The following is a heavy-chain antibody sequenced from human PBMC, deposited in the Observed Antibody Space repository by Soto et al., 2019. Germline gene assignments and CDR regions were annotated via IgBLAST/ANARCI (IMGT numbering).Heavy chain of an antibody. CDR1: GGSFSGYY. J-gene: IGHJ4*02. D-gene: IGHD6-13*01. Sequence: NPSETLSLTCAVYGGSFSGYYWSWIRQPPGKGLEWVGEINHSGSTNYNPSLKSRVTISVDTSKNQFSLKLSSVTAADTAVYYCARAQQLVLLGFYFDYWGQGTLVTVLL. V-gene: IGHV4-34*01. CDR3: ARAQQLVLLGFYFDY. CDR2: INHSGST.